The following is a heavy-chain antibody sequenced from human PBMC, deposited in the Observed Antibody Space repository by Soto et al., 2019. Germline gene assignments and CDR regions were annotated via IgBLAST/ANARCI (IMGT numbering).Heavy chain of an antibody. CDR1: GYPFTGLF. CDR2: ISPKTGDT. CDR3: ALIEMTTIA. Sequence: ASVKVSCKASGYPFTGLFMHWVRQAPGQGLEWMGWISPKTGDTKYAQRFQDWVTMTRDTSISTVYMELTSLKSDDTATYYCALIEMTTIAWGQGTLVTVSS. D-gene: IGHD4-4*01. J-gene: IGHJ4*02. V-gene: IGHV1-2*04.